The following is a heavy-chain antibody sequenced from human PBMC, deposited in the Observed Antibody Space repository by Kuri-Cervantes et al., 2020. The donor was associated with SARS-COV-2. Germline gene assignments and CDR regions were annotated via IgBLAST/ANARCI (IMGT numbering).Heavy chain of an antibody. CDR1: RFTFSNYA. D-gene: IGHD1-26*01. V-gene: IGHV3-23*01. Sequence: GGSLRLSCAASRFTFSNYALNWVRQAPGRGLKWVSIIDDSGVNTYYADSVKGRFTISRDNSKNTLYLQMNNLRADDTAVYYCARSQGEWDLLVPIAYWGRGTLVTVSS. J-gene: IGHJ4*02. CDR2: IDDSGVNT. CDR3: ARSQGEWDLLVPIAY.